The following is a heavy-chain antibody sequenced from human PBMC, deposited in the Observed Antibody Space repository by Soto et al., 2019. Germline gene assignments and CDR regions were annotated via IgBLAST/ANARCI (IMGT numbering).Heavy chain of an antibody. D-gene: IGHD3-10*01. CDR3: AKDRSTYYLVPPFDP. Sequence: PGGSLRLSCTASGFTFSSYAMNWVRQAPGKGLEWVSVISGSGGSTYYADSVKGRFTISRDNSKNTLYLQMNSLRAEDTAVYYCAKDRSTYYLVPPFDPWGQGTLVTVSS. V-gene: IGHV3-23*01. J-gene: IGHJ5*02. CDR1: GFTFSSYA. CDR2: ISGSGGST.